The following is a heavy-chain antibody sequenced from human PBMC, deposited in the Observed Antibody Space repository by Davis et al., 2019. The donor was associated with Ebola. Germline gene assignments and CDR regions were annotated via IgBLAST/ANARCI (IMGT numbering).Heavy chain of an antibody. Sequence: GESLKISCAASGFTFSSYSMNWVRQAPGKGLEWVSSISSSSSYIYYADSVKGRFTISRDNAKNSLYLQMNSLRAEDTAVYYCARDRNGDYLDYWGQGTLVTVSS. J-gene: IGHJ4*02. CDR2: ISSSSSYI. D-gene: IGHD4-17*01. V-gene: IGHV3-21*01. CDR1: GFTFSSYS. CDR3: ARDRNGDYLDY.